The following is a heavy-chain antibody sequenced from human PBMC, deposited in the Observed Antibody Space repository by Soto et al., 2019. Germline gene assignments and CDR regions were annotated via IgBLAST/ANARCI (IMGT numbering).Heavy chain of an antibody. CDR3: AREFSSAPINYHDF. J-gene: IGHJ4*02. V-gene: IGHV4-61*01. Sequence: QVQLQESGPGLVKPSETLSLTCTVSGGSISLERFYWTWIRQPPGKGLEWIGYVSHTGATNYTPSLQSRVDISVDTSRNQFSLKLSALTAADTAVDCCAREFSSAPINYHDFWGQGTLVSVSA. CDR2: VSHTGAT. CDR1: GGSISLERFY.